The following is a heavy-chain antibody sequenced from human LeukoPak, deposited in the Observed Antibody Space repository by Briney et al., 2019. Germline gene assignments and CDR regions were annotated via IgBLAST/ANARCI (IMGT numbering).Heavy chain of an antibody. CDR1: GFTFSDHY. CDR3: MAYNWNVERDIDF. D-gene: IGHD1-1*01. V-gene: IGHV3-72*01. Sequence: GGSLRLSCAASGFTFSDHYIDWVRQAPGKGLEWVGRNRNKANNYTPEYAASVKGRFTISRDDSKNSLYLQMNSLRPEDMAVYYCMAYNWNVERDIDFWGQGTLVTVSS. CDR2: NRNKANNYTP. J-gene: IGHJ4*02.